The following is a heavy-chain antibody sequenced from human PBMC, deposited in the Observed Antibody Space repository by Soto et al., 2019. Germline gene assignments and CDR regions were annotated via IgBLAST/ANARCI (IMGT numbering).Heavy chain of an antibody. Sequence: ASVKVSCKASGYTFTSYAMHWVRQAPGQRLEWMGWINAGNGNTKYSQKFQGRVTITRDTSASTAYMELSSLRSEDTAVYYCARVVAAGTVIDYWGQGTLVTVS. CDR1: GYTFTSYA. D-gene: IGHD2-15*01. J-gene: IGHJ4*02. CDR2: INAGNGNT. V-gene: IGHV1-3*01. CDR3: ARVVAAGTVIDY.